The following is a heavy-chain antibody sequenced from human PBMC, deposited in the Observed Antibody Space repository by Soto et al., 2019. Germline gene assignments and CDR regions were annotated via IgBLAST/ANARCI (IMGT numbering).Heavy chain of an antibody. CDR3: ARTEEGQQLVPFDY. CDR2: IYYSGST. D-gene: IGHD6-13*01. CDR1: GGSVSSGSYY. J-gene: IGHJ4*02. V-gene: IGHV4-61*01. Sequence: SETLSLTCTVSGGSVSSGSYYWSWIRQPPGKGLEWIGYIYYSGSTNYNPSLKSRVTISVDTSKNQFSLKLSSVTAADTAVYYCARTEEGQQLVPFDYWGQGTLVTVSS.